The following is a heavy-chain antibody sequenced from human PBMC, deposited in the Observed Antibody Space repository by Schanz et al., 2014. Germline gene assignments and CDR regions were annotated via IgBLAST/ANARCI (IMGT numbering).Heavy chain of an antibody. CDR1: GFTFTNYA. J-gene: IGHJ4*02. Sequence: DVQLLESGGGLVQPGGSLRLSCAASGFTFTNYAMSWVRQAPGKGLEWVSAISGDHRNTFYADSVKGRFTMSRDNAKNSVFLQMNSLRAEDTAVYYCVRDSFFAFDYWGQGTLVTVSS. CDR3: VRDSFFAFDY. V-gene: IGHV3-23*01. CDR2: ISGDHRNT. D-gene: IGHD3-3*01.